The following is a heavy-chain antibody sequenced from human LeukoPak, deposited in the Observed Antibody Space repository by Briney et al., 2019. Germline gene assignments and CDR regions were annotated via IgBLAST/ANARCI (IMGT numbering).Heavy chain of an antibody. V-gene: IGHV1-18*04. Sequence: ASVKVSCKASGYTFTSYGISWVRQAPGQGLEWMGWISDYNGNTNYAQKLQGRVTMTTDTSTSTAYMELRSLRSDDTAVYYCARGCSSTSCSWNYYYYGMDVWGKGTTVTVSS. D-gene: IGHD2-2*01. J-gene: IGHJ6*04. CDR2: ISDYNGNT. CDR1: GYTFTSYG. CDR3: ARGCSSTSCSWNYYYYGMDV.